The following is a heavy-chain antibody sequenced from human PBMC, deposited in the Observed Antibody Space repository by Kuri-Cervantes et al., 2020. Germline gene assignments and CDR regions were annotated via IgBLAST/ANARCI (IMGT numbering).Heavy chain of an antibody. CDR1: GFTFSDYY. Sequence: GGSLRLSCAASGFTFSDYYMSWIRQAPGKGLEWVAVISYDGSNKYYADFVKGRFSISRDHSKNTLYLQMNSLRAEDTAVYYCSLLSPGTTWAFDIWGQGTTVTDSS. CDR2: ISYDGSNK. CDR3: SLLSPGTTWAFDI. D-gene: IGHD1-7*01. J-gene: IGHJ3*02. V-gene: IGHV3-30-3*01.